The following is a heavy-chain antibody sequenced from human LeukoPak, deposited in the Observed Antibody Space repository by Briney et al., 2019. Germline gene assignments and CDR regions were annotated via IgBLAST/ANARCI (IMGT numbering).Heavy chain of an antibody. D-gene: IGHD3-3*01. CDR2: IIPIFGTA. CDR3: ARVERVLRFLEWLQNDT. Sequence: SSVKVSCKASGGTFSSYAISWVRQAPGQGLEWMGGIIPIFGTANYAQKFQGRVTITTDESTSTAYMGLSSLRSEDTAVYYCARVERVLRFLEWLQNDTWGQGTMVTVSS. J-gene: IGHJ3*02. V-gene: IGHV1-69*05. CDR1: GGTFSSYA.